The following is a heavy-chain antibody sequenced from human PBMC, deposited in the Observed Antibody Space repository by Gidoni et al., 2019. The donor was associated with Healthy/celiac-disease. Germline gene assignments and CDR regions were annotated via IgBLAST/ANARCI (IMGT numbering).Heavy chain of an antibody. CDR2: INPNSCGT. CDR1: GYTLNGYY. CDR3: SRGSPHLSYYYGMDV. Sequence: QVKLVQSGAEVKKPGASVMVSCKAYGYTLNGYYMHWVRRAPGQWLECMGWINPNSCGTTYAPKFQGRVTMTRDTSISTAYMELSRLRSDDTAVYYCSRGSPHLSYYYGMDVWGQGTTVTVSS. V-gene: IGHV1-2*02. D-gene: IGHD5-12*01. J-gene: IGHJ6*02.